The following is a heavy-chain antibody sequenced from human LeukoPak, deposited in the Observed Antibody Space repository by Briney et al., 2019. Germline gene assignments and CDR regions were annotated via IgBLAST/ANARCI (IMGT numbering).Heavy chain of an antibody. D-gene: IGHD3-10*01. J-gene: IGHJ5*02. CDR3: ARDSGTTGEVKFDP. CDR2: MYYSGST. V-gene: IGHV4-59*12. Sequence: SETLSLTCTVSGGSISSYYWSWIRQPPGKGLEWIGYMYYSGSTNYNPSLKSRVTISVDMSKNQFSLKLSSVTAADTAVYYCARDSGTTGEVKFDPWGQGTLVTVSS. CDR1: GGSISSYY.